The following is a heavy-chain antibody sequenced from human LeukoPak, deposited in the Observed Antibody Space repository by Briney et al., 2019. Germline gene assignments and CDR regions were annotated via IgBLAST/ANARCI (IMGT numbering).Heavy chain of an antibody. V-gene: IGHV3-11*04. CDR2: ISSSGSTI. J-gene: IGHJ4*02. Sequence: GGSLRLSCAASGFTFSDYYMSWIRQAPGKGLEWVSYISSSGSTIYYADSVKGRFTISRDNARNSLYLQMNSLSAEDTAVYYCARWRPPYGYSYGYNDYWGQGTPVTVSS. CDR3: ARWRPPYGYSYGYNDY. CDR1: GFTFSDYY. D-gene: IGHD5-18*01.